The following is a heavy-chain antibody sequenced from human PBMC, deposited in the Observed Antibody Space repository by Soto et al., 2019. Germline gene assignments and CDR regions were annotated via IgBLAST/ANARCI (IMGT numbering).Heavy chain of an antibody. D-gene: IGHD3-3*01. Sequence: ASVKVSCKASGYTFTSYGISWVRQAPGQGLEWMGWISAYNGNTNYAQKLQGRVTMTTDTSTSTAYMELRSLRSDDTAVYYCAKALLERFLEWLLIGYCGQGTLVTVSS. CDR3: AKALLERFLEWLLIGY. CDR2: ISAYNGNT. J-gene: IGHJ4*02. V-gene: IGHV1-18*01. CDR1: GYTFTSYG.